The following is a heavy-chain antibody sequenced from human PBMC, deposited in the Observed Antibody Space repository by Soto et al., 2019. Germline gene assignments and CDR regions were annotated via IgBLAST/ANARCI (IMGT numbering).Heavy chain of an antibody. V-gene: IGHV1-18*01. CDR1: GYSFTNYG. J-gene: IGHJ5*02. Sequence: QVLLVQSGAEVRKPGASVKVSCKASGYSFTNYGITWVRQAPGQGLEWMGWISASNGNTHYAQKFQGRVTMTTDTSTSTAYMELRSLRTDDTAVYCCAKTPVLLLFGGWFDPWGQGTLVTVSS. D-gene: IGHD3-16*01. CDR3: AKTPVLLLFGGWFDP. CDR2: ISASNGNT.